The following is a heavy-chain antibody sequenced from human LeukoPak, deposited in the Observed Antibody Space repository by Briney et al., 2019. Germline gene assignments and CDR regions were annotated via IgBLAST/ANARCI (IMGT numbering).Heavy chain of an antibody. CDR3: AGGLYDSSGYRS. D-gene: IGHD3-22*01. CDR1: GFTFSSYG. CDR2: ISYDGSNK. J-gene: IGHJ4*02. V-gene: IGHV3-30*03. Sequence: GGSLRLSCAASGFTFSSYGMRWVRQAPGKGLEWVAVISYDGSNKYYADSVKGRFTISRDNSKNTLYLQMNSLRAEDTAVYYCAGGLYDSSGYRSWGQGTLATVSS.